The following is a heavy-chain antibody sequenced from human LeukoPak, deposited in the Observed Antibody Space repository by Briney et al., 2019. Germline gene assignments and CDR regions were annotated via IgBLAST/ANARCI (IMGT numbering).Heavy chain of an antibody. V-gene: IGHV1-8*03. J-gene: IGHJ4*02. CDR1: GYTFTSYD. CDR3: AKEFSPLGYCSGGTCYFDY. D-gene: IGHD2-15*01. CDR2: MNPNSGNT. Sequence: GASVKVSCKASGYTFTSYDINWVRQATGQGLEWMGWMNPNSGNTGYAQKFQSRVTITRNTSISTAYMELSSLRSEDTAVYYCAKEFSPLGYCSGGTCYFDYWGQGTLVIVFS.